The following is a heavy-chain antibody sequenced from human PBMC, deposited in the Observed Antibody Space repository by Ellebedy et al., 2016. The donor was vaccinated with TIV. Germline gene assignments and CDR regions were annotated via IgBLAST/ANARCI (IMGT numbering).Heavy chain of an antibody. CDR2: ISSSSDTT. CDR3: ARALLRTVTTT. Sequence: GESLKISCAASGFAFSAYYMSWIRQAPGKGLEWLSFISSSSDTTPYADSVKGRFTISRDNAKNSLYLQMNSLRAEDTAVYYCARALLRTVTTTWGQGTLVTVSS. CDR1: GFAFSAYY. J-gene: IGHJ5*02. V-gene: IGHV3-11*04. D-gene: IGHD4-11*01.